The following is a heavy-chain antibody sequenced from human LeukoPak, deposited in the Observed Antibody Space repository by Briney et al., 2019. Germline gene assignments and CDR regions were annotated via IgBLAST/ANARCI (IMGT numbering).Heavy chain of an antibody. CDR2: INWNGGST. J-gene: IGHJ4*02. D-gene: IGHD1-7*01. CDR1: GFTFDDYG. V-gene: IGHV3-20*04. CDR3: ARSGELRTLYFDY. Sequence: PGGSLRLSCAASGFTFDDYGMSWVRQAPGKGLEWVSGINWNGGSTGYADSVKGRFTISRDNSKNTLYLQINSLRAEDTAVYYCARSGELRTLYFDYWGQGTLVTVSS.